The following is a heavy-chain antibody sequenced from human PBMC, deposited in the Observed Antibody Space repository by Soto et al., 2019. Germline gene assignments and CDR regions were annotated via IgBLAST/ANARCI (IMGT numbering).Heavy chain of an antibody. D-gene: IGHD5-18*01. V-gene: IGHV4-59*08. CDR2: MYYSGST. CDR3: ARRYGYSYDY. Sequence: SETLSLTCTVSGASISHYYCNWIRQPPGKGLQWIGHMYYSGSTNHNPSLKSRVTISVDTSKNQFSLKLSSVTAADTAVYYCARRYGYSYDYWGQGTLVTVSS. CDR1: GASISHYY. J-gene: IGHJ4*02.